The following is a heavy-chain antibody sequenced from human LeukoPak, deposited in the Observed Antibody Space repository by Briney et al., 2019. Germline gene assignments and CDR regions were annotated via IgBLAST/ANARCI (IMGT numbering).Heavy chain of an antibody. D-gene: IGHD1-26*01. CDR1: GYSISSGYY. J-gene: IGHJ4*02. CDR3: VKSGGYGLIDY. Sequence: PSETLSLTCTVSGYSISSGYYWDWIRQPPGKGLEWIGTIYHSGSTYYNPSLKSRVTISVDTSRNQFSLRLSSVTAADTAMYYCVKSGGYGLIDYWGQGTRVTVSS. V-gene: IGHV4-38-2*02. CDR2: IYHSGST.